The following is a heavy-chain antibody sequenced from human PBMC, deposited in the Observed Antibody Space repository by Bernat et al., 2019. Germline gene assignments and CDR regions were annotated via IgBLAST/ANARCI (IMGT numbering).Heavy chain of an antibody. V-gene: IGHV1-8*01. Sequence: QVQLVQSGAEVKKPGASVKVSCKASGYTFTSHDINWVRQATGQGLEWMGWMNPNSGNTGYAQKFQGRVTMTTDTSTTTAYMELRSLRSDDTAVYYCARGEGYMDVWGKGTTVTVSS. J-gene: IGHJ6*03. CDR1: GYTFTSHD. CDR2: MNPNSGNT. CDR3: ARGEGYMDV.